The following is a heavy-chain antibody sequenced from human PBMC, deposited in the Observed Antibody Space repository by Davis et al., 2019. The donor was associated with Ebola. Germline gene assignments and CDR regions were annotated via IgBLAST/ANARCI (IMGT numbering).Heavy chain of an antibody. D-gene: IGHD4-23*01. V-gene: IGHV4-39*01. Sequence: MPSETLSLTCTVSGGSISSSSYYWGWIRQPPGKGLEWIGSIYCSGSTHYNPSLKSRVTISVDTSKNQFSLKLSSVTAADTAVYYCARFIDYGGSPDNWFDPWGQGTLVTVSS. CDR2: IYCSGST. CDR3: ARFIDYGGSPDNWFDP. J-gene: IGHJ5*02. CDR1: GGSISSSSYY.